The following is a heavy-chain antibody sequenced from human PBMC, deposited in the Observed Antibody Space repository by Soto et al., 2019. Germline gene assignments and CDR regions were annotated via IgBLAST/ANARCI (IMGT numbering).Heavy chain of an antibody. CDR1: GFTFSSYG. CDR2: ISYDGSNK. CDR3: AKVKAVAGYYYYGMDV. D-gene: IGHD6-19*01. Sequence: GGSLRLSCAASGFTFSSYGMHWVRQAPGKGLEWVAVISYDGSNKYYADSVKGRFTISRDNSKNTLYLQMNSLRAEDTAVYYCAKVKAVAGYYYYGMDVWGQGTTVTVSS. V-gene: IGHV3-30*18. J-gene: IGHJ6*02.